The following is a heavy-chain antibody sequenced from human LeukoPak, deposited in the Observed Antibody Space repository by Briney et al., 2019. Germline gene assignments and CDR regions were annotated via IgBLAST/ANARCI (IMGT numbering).Heavy chain of an antibody. D-gene: IGHD3-22*01. CDR2: INHSGST. CDR3: ARGLYYDSSGYHFFDY. CDR1: GGSFSGYY. V-gene: IGHV4-34*01. Sequence: SETLSLTCAVYGGSFSGYYWSWIRQPPGKGLEWIGEINHSGSTNYNPSLKSRVTISVDTSKNQFSLKLSSVTAADTAVYYCARGLYYDSSGYHFFDYWGQGTLVTVSS. J-gene: IGHJ4*02.